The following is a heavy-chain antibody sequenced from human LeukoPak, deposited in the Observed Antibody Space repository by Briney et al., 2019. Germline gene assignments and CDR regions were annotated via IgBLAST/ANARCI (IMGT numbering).Heavy chain of an antibody. J-gene: IGHJ5*02. D-gene: IGHD3-10*01. CDR3: ARHYYSSMVRGYRFDP. Sequence: SETLSLTCAVYGGSFSSYYWSWIRQPPGKGLEWIGEINHSGSTNYNPSLKSRVIISVDTSKNQFSLKLSSVTAADTAVYYCARHYYSSMVRGYRFDPWGQGTLVTVSS. CDR2: INHSGST. CDR1: GGSFSSYY. V-gene: IGHV4-34*01.